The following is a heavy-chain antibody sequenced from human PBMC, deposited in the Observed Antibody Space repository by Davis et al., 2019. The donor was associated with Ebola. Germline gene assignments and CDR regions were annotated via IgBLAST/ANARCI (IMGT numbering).Heavy chain of an antibody. CDR3: ARVRGTGVWGLDY. J-gene: IGHJ4*02. Sequence: GGSLRLSCAASGFTFSDSAMHWVRQAPGKGLEWVANIKQDGSEKYYVDSVKGRFTISRDNAKNSLYLQMNSLRAEDTAVYYCARVRGTGVWGLDYWGQGTLVTVSS. D-gene: IGHD3/OR15-3a*01. V-gene: IGHV3-7*01. CDR2: IKQDGSEK. CDR1: GFTFSDSA.